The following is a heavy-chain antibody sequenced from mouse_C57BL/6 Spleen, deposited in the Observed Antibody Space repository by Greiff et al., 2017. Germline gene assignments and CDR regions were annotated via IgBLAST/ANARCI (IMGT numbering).Heavy chain of an antibody. CDR1: GFTFSDYG. Sequence: EVQLQESGGGLVKPGGSLTLSCAASGFTFSDYGMHWVRPAPEKGLEWVAYISSGSSTIYYADTVKGRFTISRDNAKNTLFPQMTRLRSEDTAMYYCASIYYYGSSYTIDYAMDYWGQGTSVTGSS. V-gene: IGHV5-17*01. CDR2: ISSGSSTI. J-gene: IGHJ4*01. CDR3: ASIYYYGSSYTIDYAMDY. D-gene: IGHD1-1*01.